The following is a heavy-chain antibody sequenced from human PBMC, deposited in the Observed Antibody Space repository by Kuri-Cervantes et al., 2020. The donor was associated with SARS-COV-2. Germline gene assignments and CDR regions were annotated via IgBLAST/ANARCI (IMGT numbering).Heavy chain of an antibody. J-gene: IGHJ5*02. CDR3: ASALNYDSPGS. V-gene: IGHV4-34*01. D-gene: IGHD3-3*01. CDR1: GGSFSGYY. CDR2: INHSGST. Sequence: SETLSLTCAVYGGSFSGYYWSWIRQPPGKGLEWIGEINHSGSTNYNPSLKSRVTISVDTSKNQFYLKLSSVTAADTAVYYCASALNYDSPGSWGQGTLVNVSS.